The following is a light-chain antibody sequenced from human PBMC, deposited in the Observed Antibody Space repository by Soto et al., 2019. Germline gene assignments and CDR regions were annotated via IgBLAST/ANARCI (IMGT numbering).Light chain of an antibody. J-gene: IGKJ5*01. CDR3: QQYENSPIT. CDR1: QSVSSSF. CDR2: GAS. Sequence: EIVLTQSPGTLSLSPGERATLSCRASQSVSSSFLAWYQQKPGQAPRLLIYGASYRATGIPARFSGSGSGTDFTLTISSLEPEDFAVYYCQQYENSPITFGQGTRLEI. V-gene: IGKV3-20*01.